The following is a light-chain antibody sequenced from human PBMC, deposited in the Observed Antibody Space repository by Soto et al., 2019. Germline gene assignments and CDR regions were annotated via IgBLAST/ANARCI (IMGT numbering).Light chain of an antibody. V-gene: IGLV1-40*01. Sequence: QSVLTQPPSVSGAPGQRVTISCTGSSSNIGAGYDVHWYQQLPGTAPKLLIYGNSNRPSGVPDRFSGSKSGNSASLAIPGLQAEDEDDYYGQSYDSILRGSNWVFGGGTKLTVL. CDR1: SSNIGAGYD. CDR3: QSYDSILRGSNWV. CDR2: GNS. J-gene: IGLJ3*02.